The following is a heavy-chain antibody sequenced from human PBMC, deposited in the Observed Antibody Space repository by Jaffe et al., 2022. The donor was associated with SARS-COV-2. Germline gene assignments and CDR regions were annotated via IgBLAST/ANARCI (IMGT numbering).Heavy chain of an antibody. CDR1: GGTFSSYT. D-gene: IGHD6-13*01. CDR3: ARDGAAARAGVYYGMDV. CDR2: IIPILGIA. V-gene: IGHV1-69*08. J-gene: IGHJ6*02. Sequence: QVQLVQSGAEVKKPGSSVKVSCKASGGTFSSYTISWVRQAPGQGLEWMGRIIPILGIANYAQKFQGRVTITADKSTSTAYMELSSLRSEDTAVYYCARDGAAARAGVYYGMDVWGQGTTVTVSS.